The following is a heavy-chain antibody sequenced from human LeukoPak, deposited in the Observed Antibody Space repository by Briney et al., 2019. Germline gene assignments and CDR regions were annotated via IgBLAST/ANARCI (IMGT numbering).Heavy chain of an antibody. CDR3: ATDFLFAAITGTTVDY. V-gene: IGHV1-24*01. Sequence: GASVKVSCKVSGYTLTELSMHWVRQAPGKGLEWMGGFDPEDGETIYAQKFQGRVTMTEDTSTDTAYMELSSLRSEDTAVYYCATDFLFAAITGTTVDYWGQGTLVTVSS. J-gene: IGHJ4*02. CDR1: GYTLTELS. D-gene: IGHD1-14*01. CDR2: FDPEDGET.